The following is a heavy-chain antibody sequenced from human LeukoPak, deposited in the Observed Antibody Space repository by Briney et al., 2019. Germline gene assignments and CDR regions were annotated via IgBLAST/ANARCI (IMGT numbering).Heavy chain of an antibody. CDR2: INHSGST. Sequence: SETLSLTCAVYGGSFSGYYWSWIRQPPGKGLEWIGEINHSGSTNYNPSLKSRVTISVDTSKNQFSLKLSSVTAADTAVYYCARPYRDIVVVPAASGAFDIWGQGAMVTVSS. D-gene: IGHD2-2*01. V-gene: IGHV4-34*01. CDR1: GGSFSGYY. CDR3: ARPYRDIVVVPAASGAFDI. J-gene: IGHJ3*02.